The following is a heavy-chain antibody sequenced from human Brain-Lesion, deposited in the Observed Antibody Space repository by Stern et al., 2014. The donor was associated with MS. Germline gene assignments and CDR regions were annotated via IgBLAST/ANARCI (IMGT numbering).Heavy chain of an antibody. V-gene: IGHV3-74*02. D-gene: IGHD3-10*01. CDR3: ARGERWFDS. Sequence: EVQLVQSGGGLVQPGGSLRLSCAASGFTFSNYWMHWVRQAPGKGLVWVSRVNNDGRRTSYADSVKGRFTMSRDNAKSTLYLQMNSLRVEDTAIYYCARGERWFDSWGQGTLVTVSS. CDR2: VNNDGRRT. CDR1: GFTFSNYW. J-gene: IGHJ5*01.